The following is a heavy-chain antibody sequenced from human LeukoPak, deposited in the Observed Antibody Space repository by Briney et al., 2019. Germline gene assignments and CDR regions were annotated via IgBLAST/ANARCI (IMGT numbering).Heavy chain of an antibody. Sequence: SETLSLTCTVSGGSINNYYWSWIRQPPGKGLEWIGYIYYNGNTNYNPSLKSRVTISVDTSKNQFSLNLSSVTAADTAMYYCTRQGSYFNYWGQGTLVTVSS. CDR2: IYYNGNT. D-gene: IGHD3-10*01. J-gene: IGHJ4*02. V-gene: IGHV4-59*08. CDR3: TRQGSYFNY. CDR1: GGSINNYY.